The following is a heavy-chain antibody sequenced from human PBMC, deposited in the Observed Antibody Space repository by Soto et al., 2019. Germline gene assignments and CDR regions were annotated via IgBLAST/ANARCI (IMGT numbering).Heavy chain of an antibody. V-gene: IGHV1-2*02. D-gene: IGHD2-2*01. CDR3: ARERYQVISDGMDV. CDR2: INPQTGGT. J-gene: IGHJ6*02. Sequence: QVQLVQSGAEVKTPGASVRVSCKASGYTFTGYYIYWVREAPGQGLEWMGWINPQTGGTSYAQKFQGRVTLSRDTSINTAYLELSRLRFDDAAVYFCARERYQVISDGMDVWGQGTTVTVSS. CDR1: GYTFTGYY.